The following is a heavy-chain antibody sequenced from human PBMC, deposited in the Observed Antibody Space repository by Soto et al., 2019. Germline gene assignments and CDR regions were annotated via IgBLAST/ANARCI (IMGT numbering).Heavy chain of an antibody. J-gene: IGHJ4*02. CDR2: IYHSGST. Sequence: TLSLTCSVSGGSISSGGYSWSWIRQPPGKGLEWIGYIYHSGSTYYNPSLKSRVTISVDRSKNQFSLKLSSVTAADTAVYYCARDRCGAGSYYGDPCYFDYWGQGTLVTVSS. D-gene: IGHD1-26*01. V-gene: IGHV4-30-2*01. CDR1: GGSISSGGYS. CDR3: ARDRCGAGSYYGDPCYFDY.